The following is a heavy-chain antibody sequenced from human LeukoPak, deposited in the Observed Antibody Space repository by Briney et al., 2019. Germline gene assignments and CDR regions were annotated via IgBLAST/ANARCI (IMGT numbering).Heavy chain of an antibody. CDR3: EVRRAEYGSGSYYADGDAFDI. CDR1: GYTFTSYG. J-gene: IGHJ3*02. D-gene: IGHD3-10*01. V-gene: IGHV1-18*01. CDR2: ISAYNGNT. Sequence: ASVKVSCKASGYTFTSYGISWVRQAPGQGLEWMGWISAYNGNTNYAQKLQGRVTMTTDTSTSTAYMELRSLRSEDTAVYYCEVRRAEYGSGSYYADGDAFDIWGQGTMVTVSS.